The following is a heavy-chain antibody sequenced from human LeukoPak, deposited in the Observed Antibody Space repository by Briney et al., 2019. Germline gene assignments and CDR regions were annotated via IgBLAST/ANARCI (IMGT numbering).Heavy chain of an antibody. CDR1: GDIVSSTSGA. CDR2: IYYWSKWSY. CDR3: ARGFLKTGFDY. J-gene: IGHJ4*02. V-gene: IGHV6-1*01. Sequence: SQTLSLTCAISGDIVSSTSGAWNWIRQSPSGGLEWLGRIYYWSKWSYDYAVSLKSRITINPDTSKNQFSLQLNSVTPEDTAVYYCARGFLKTGFDYWGQGTLVTVS. D-gene: IGHD1-14*01.